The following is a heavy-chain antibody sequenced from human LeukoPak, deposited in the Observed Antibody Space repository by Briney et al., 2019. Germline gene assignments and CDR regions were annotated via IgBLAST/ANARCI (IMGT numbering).Heavy chain of an antibody. D-gene: IGHD2-2*01. J-gene: IGHJ5*02. Sequence: SVKVSCKASGYTFTSYGISWVRQAPGQGLEWMGGIIPIFGTANYAQKFQGRVTITADESTSTAYMELSSLRSEDTAVYYCARGHCSSTSCYGYWFDPWGQGTLVTVSS. CDR3: ARGHCSSTSCYGYWFDP. CDR2: IIPIFGTA. V-gene: IGHV1-69*13. CDR1: GYTFTSYG.